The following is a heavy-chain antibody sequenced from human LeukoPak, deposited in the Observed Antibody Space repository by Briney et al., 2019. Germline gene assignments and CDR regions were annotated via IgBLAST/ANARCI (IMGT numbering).Heavy chain of an antibody. V-gene: IGHV4-38-2*02. CDR3: ARGGVAVTVDC. CDR2: IYHSGST. Sequence: SETLSLTCTVSGYSISSGYYWGWIRQPPGKGLEWIGSIYHSGSTYYNPSLKSRVTISVDTSKNQFSLKLSSVTAADTAVYYCARGGVAVTVDCWGQGTLVTVSS. CDR1: GYSISSGYY. J-gene: IGHJ4*02. D-gene: IGHD6-19*01.